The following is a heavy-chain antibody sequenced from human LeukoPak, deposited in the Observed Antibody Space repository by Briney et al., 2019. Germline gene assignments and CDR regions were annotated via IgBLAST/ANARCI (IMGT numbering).Heavy chain of an antibody. CDR3: AGGYGSYSPDY. J-gene: IGHJ4*02. D-gene: IGHD1-26*01. Sequence: GGSLRLSCAASGFTFSTFEMSWVRQAPGKGLEWVSYISSSGDTRFYADSVKGRFTMSRDNAKNSLFLQMNSLRVEDTALYFCAGGYGSYSPDYWGQGTRVTVS. CDR2: ISSSGDTR. CDR1: GFTFSTFE. V-gene: IGHV3-48*03.